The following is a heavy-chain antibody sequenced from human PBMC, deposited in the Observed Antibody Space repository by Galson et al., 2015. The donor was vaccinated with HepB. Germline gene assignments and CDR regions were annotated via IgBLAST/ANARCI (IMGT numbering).Heavy chain of an antibody. CDR1: FRFGCNP. CDR2: ISCGSITI. Sequence: FRFGCNPLSDVRQAPGNRVAWVSSISCGSITIYYGDYVKGRFTISRDHAKNSLYLQMNSLRAEDTAVYYCARVRLYSGAFDIWGQGTMVTVSS. V-gene: IGHV3-48*01. CDR3: ARVRLYSGAFDI. J-gene: IGHJ3*02. D-gene: IGHD2-15*01.